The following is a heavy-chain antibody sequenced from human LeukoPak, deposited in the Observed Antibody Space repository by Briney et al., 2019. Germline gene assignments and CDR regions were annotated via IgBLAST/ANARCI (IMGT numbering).Heavy chain of an antibody. CDR1: GFTVSSNY. D-gene: IGHD2-15*01. V-gene: IGHV3-66*01. J-gene: IGHJ4*02. CDR2: IYSGGNT. Sequence: GGSLRLSCAASGFTVSSNYMSWVRQAPGKGLEWVSVIYSGGNTYHADSVKGRFTISRDNSKNMLYLQVNSLRVEDTAVYYCVRDIYCSGGSCIHNWGQGTLVTVSS. CDR3: VRDIYCSGGSCIHN.